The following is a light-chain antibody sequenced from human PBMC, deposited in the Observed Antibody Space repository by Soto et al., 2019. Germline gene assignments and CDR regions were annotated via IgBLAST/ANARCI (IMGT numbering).Light chain of an antibody. CDR2: GAS. V-gene: IGKV3-15*01. J-gene: IGKJ4*01. CDR1: QSVSSN. CDR3: QQYYSWPPLT. Sequence: EIVMTRSPATLSVSPGERATLSCRASQSVSSNLAWYQQKPGQAPRLLIYGASTRATGIPARFSGSGSGTEFTLTISSLQSEDFAVYFCQQYYSWPPLTFGGGTKVDIK.